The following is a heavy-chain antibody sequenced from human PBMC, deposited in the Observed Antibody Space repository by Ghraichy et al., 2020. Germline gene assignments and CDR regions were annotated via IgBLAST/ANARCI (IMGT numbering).Heavy chain of an antibody. CDR2: IKQDGSEQ. CDR3: ARVTYYFVSGTYNFGMDV. D-gene: IGHD3-10*01. J-gene: IGHJ6*02. CDR1: GFTFSSYW. V-gene: IGHV3-7*01. Sequence: GSLRLSCAASGFTFSSYWMSWVRQAPGKGLEWVGNIKQDGSEQYYADSVKGRFTISRDNAKNSLYLQMNSLGVEDTAVYYCARVTYYFVSGTYNFGMDVWGQGTTVTISS.